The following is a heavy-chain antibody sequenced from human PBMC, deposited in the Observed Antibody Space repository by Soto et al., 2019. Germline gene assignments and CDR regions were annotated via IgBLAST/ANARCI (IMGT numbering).Heavy chain of an antibody. J-gene: IGHJ6*02. CDR1: GIPFTNAW. V-gene: IGHV3-15*01. CDR3: TTSSVGYHYMMDV. Sequence: GGSLRLSCAAPGIPFTNAWMSWVRQAPGKGLEWVGRVKSRPDGGTTDYAAPVKGRFTISRDDSKTTLYLQINSLKTEDTAVYYCTTSSVGYHYMMDVWGQGTTVTVSS. D-gene: IGHD3-22*01. CDR2: VKSRPDGGTT.